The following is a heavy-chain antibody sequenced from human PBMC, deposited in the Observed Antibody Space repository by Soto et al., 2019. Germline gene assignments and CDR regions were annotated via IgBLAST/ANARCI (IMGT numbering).Heavy chain of an antibody. CDR3: ARTVLGPDLLADSFVDYYYYMDV. J-gene: IGHJ6*03. Sequence: SETLSLTCTVSGGSISNFYWSWIRQPPGKGLEWIGYVYYTGSTSYNPSLKRRVTFSADSSRGQFSLRLNSVTAADTAVYYCARTVLGPDLLADSFVDYYYYMDVWGQGTMLTVSS. CDR2: VYYTGST. CDR1: GGSISNFY. V-gene: IGHV4-59*08. D-gene: IGHD3-9*01.